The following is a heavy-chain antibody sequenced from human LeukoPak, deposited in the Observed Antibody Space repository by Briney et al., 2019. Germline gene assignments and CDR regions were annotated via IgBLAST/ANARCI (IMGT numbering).Heavy chain of an antibody. D-gene: IGHD3-10*01. CDR3: ARGLSIITMVRD. CDR2: INHSGST. Sequence: PSETLSLTCAVYGGSFSGYYWSWIRQPPGKGLEWIGEINHSGSTNYNPSLKSRVTISVDTSKNQFSLKLSSVTAADTAVYYCARGLSIITMVRDWGQGTLVTVSS. J-gene: IGHJ4*02. CDR1: GGSFSGYY. V-gene: IGHV4-34*01.